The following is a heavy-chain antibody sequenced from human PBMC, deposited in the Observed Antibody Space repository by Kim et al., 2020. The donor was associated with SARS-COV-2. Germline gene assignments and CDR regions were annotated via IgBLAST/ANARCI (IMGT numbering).Heavy chain of an antibody. Sequence: SISYADSVKSRVTISRDNAKNTLYLQMNSLRDEDTAVYYCARDGGHRGGYWGQGTLVTVSS. CDR3: ARDGGHRGGY. D-gene: IGHD3-16*01. J-gene: IGHJ4*02. CDR2: SI. V-gene: IGHV3-74*01.